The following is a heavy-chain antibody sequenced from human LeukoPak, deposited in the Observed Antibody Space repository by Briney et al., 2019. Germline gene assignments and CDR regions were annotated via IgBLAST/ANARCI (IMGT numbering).Heavy chain of an antibody. Sequence: ASVKVSCKACGYTFTSYGISWVRQAPGQGLEWMGWISAYNGNTNYAQKLQGRVTMTTDTSTSTAYMELRSLRSDDTAVYYCARDLSANRVVPAAIGNWFDPWGQGTLVTVSS. CDR1: GYTFTSYG. CDR2: ISAYNGNT. V-gene: IGHV1-18*01. D-gene: IGHD2-2*01. CDR3: ARDLSANRVVPAAIGNWFDP. J-gene: IGHJ5*02.